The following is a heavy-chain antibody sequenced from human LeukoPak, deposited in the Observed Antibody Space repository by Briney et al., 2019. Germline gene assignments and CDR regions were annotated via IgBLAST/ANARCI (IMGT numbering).Heavy chain of an antibody. CDR3: AKGGYCSSTSCYVGWFDP. D-gene: IGHD2-2*01. CDR2: ISNSGDTT. J-gene: IGHJ5*02. Sequence: PGGSLRLSCAASGFTFRSYAMNWVRQAPGKGLEWVSGISNSGDTTYHADSVKGRFTISRDNSKNTLFLQMNSLRAEDTAVYYCAKGGYCSSTSCYVGWFDPWGQGTLVTVSS. V-gene: IGHV3-23*01. CDR1: GFTFRSYA.